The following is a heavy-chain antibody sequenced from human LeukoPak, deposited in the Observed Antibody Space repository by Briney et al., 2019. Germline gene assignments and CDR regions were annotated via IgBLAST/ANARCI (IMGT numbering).Heavy chain of an antibody. V-gene: IGHV3-48*03. J-gene: IGHJ6*02. CDR2: INSSSSTI. CDR3: ARAHAVATIYESYYYSGMDV. Sequence: GGSLRLSCAASGFTFSSYEMNWVRQAPGKGLEWVSYINSSSSTIYYADSVKGRFTISRDNAKNSLYLQMNSLRAEDTAVYYCARAHAVATIYESYYYSGMDVWGQGTTVTV. D-gene: IGHD5-12*01. CDR1: GFTFSSYE.